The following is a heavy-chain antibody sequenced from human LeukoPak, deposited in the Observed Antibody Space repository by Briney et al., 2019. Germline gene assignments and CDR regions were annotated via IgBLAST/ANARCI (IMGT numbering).Heavy chain of an antibody. Sequence: HPGGALRLSCASSGFSFNNYAMCWVRHAPGKGVQWVSFISGSGDSTNYADNVQGRFTISRDNSKNKLYLEMNSLRAEDTAVYYCAKEARWGAATGPFDYWGQGTLVTVSS. V-gene: IGHV3-23*01. CDR1: GFSFNNYA. D-gene: IGHD6-13*01. J-gene: IGHJ4*02. CDR3: AKEARWGAATGPFDY. CDR2: ISGSGDST.